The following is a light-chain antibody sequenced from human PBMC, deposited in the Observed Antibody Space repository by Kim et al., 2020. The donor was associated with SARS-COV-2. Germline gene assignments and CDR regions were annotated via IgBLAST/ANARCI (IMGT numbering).Light chain of an antibody. J-gene: IGKJ1*01. CDR2: KAS. CDR1: QSIGRW. CDR3: QQSNSNSWT. Sequence: DIQMTQSPSTLSAFVGDRVTITCRASQSIGRWLAWYQQKPGRAPKILIYKASNLETGVPSRFSGSGSGTEFTLTISSLQPDDFATYYCQQSNSNSWTFGQGTKVDIK. V-gene: IGKV1-5*03.